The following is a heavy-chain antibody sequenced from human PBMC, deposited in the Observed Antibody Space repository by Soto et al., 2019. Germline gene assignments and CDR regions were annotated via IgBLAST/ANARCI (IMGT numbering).Heavy chain of an antibody. Sequence: QVQLVQSGAEVKKPGSSVKVSCKASGGTFSSYTISWVRQAPGQGLEWMGRIIPILGIANYAQKFQGRVTVTADKSPSTAYMELSSLRSEDTAVYYCARDDCSGGSCYSFISMEFSWFDPWGQGTLVTVSS. D-gene: IGHD2-15*01. CDR1: GGTFSSYT. CDR2: IIPILGIA. J-gene: IGHJ5*02. V-gene: IGHV1-69*08. CDR3: ARDDCSGGSCYSFISMEFSWFDP.